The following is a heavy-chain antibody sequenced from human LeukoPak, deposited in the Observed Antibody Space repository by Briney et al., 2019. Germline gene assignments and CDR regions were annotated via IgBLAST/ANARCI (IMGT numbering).Heavy chain of an antibody. D-gene: IGHD6-19*01. CDR2: ISSSSSTI. Sequence: PGGSLRLSCAASGFTFSSYSMNWVRQAPGKGLEWASYISSSSSTIYYADSVKGRFTISRDNAKNSLYLQMNSLRAEDTAVYYCTRVLYSSGWYGDHYWGQGTLVTVSS. CDR3: TRVLYSSGWYGDHY. V-gene: IGHV3-48*01. CDR1: GFTFSSYS. J-gene: IGHJ4*02.